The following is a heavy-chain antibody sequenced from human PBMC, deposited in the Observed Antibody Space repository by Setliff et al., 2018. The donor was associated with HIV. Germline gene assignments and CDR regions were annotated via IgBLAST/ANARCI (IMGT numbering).Heavy chain of an antibody. D-gene: IGHD1-7*01. CDR3: ARGRPNWNYGTGYYYMDV. J-gene: IGHJ6*03. V-gene: IGHV4-39*02. Sequence: SETLSLTCSVSGVSTSSSTYYWGWIRQPPGKGLEWIGYIFYTGSTYYNPSLKSRVTISVDTSKNHFSLRLSHVTAADTAVYYCARGRPNWNYGTGYYYMDVWGKGTTVTVSS. CDR2: IFYTGST. CDR1: GVSTSSSTYY.